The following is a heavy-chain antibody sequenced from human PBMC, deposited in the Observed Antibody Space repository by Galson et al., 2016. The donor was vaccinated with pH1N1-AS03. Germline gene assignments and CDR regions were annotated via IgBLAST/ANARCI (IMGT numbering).Heavy chain of an antibody. Sequence: LRLSCAASDVSLRAYWMSWIRQHPGKGLEWIGYIFHSGSTYSNPSLESLVSISVDTSKNQFSLTLKSVTAADPAVYFCARGRPRPDYSDRSGHRAFDIWGQGTMVTVSS. V-gene: IGHV4-31*01. J-gene: IGHJ3*02. D-gene: IGHD3-22*01. CDR3: ARGRPRPDYSDRSGHRAFDI. CDR1: DVSLRAYW. CDR2: IFHSGST.